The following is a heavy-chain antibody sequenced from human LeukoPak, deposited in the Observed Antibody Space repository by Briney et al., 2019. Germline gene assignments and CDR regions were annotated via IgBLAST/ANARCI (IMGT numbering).Heavy chain of an antibody. D-gene: IGHD3-9*01. CDR1: GGSISSSSYY. J-gene: IGHJ6*03. CDR2: IYHSGST. CDR3: ARNSPYDILTGYYANYMDV. V-gene: IGHV4-39*07. Sequence: SETLSLNCTVSGGSISSSSYYWGWIRQPPVRGLEWIGSIYHSGSTYYNPSLKSRVTISVDTSKNQFSLKLSSVTAADTAVYYCARNSPYDILTGYYANYMDVWGKGTTVTVSS.